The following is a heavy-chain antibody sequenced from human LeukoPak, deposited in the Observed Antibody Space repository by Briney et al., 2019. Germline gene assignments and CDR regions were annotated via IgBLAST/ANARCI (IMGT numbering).Heavy chain of an antibody. Sequence: PGGSLRLSCAASGFTFSSYWMSWVRQAPGKGLEWVANIKQDGSEKYYVDSVKGRFTISRDNAKNSLYLQMNSLRAEDTAVYYCARSRGFYYDYAWGSYRPYYFDYWGQGTLVTVSS. D-gene: IGHD3-16*02. J-gene: IGHJ4*02. CDR1: GFTFSSYW. V-gene: IGHV3-7*01. CDR2: IKQDGSEK. CDR3: ARSRGFYYDYAWGSYRPYYFDY.